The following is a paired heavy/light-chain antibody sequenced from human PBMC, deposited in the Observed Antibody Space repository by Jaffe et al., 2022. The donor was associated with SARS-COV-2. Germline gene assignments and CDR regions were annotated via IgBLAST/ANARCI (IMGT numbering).Light chain of an antibody. CDR2: GNN. CDR1: SSNIGAGYD. Sequence: QSVLTQPPSVSGAPGQRVTISCTGSSSNIGAGYDVHWYQQLPGTAPQLLIFGNNNRPSGVPDRFSGSKSGTSASLAITGLQAEDEADYYCQSYDSSLRGWVFGGGTKLTVL. V-gene: IGLV1-40*01. J-gene: IGLJ3*02. CDR3: QSYDSSLRGWV.
Heavy chain of an antibody. D-gene: IGHD3-3*01. CDR1: GFSFNDYA. J-gene: IGHJ4*02. V-gene: IGHV3-43*02. Sequence: EVQLVESGGGVVQPGGSLRLSCAASGFSFNDYAMHWVRQVPGKGLEWVSLINGDGDSTYYTDSVKGRFTISRDNSKNSLYLQMNSLRTEDTALYYCAKDILPLTEDDFWSGYPHTWGQGTLVTVSS. CDR3: AKDILPLTEDDFWSGYPHT. CDR2: INGDGDST.